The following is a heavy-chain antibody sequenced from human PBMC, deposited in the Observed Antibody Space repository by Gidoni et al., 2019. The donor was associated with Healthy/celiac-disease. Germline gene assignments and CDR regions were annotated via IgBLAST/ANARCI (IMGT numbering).Heavy chain of an antibody. CDR2: IYYSGST. J-gene: IGHJ4*02. CDR3: ARRPDHSSSWYDY. D-gene: IGHD6-13*01. CDR1: GGSISSYY. V-gene: IGHV4-59*08. Sequence: QVQLQESGPGLVKPSETLSLTCTVPGGSISSYYWSWIRQPPGKGLEWIGYIYYSGSTNYNPSLKSRVTISVDTSKNQFSLKLSSVTAADTAVYYCARRPDHSSSWYDYWGQGTLVTVSS.